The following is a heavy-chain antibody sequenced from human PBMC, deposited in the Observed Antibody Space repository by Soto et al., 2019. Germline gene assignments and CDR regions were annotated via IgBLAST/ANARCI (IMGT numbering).Heavy chain of an antibody. J-gene: IGHJ5*02. Sequence: QVQLQESGPGLVKPSQTLSLTCTVSGDSISSNNNYWSWIRQPPGEGLEWIGFISYSGTTSYSPSLKSRVAISLDTSKNPFSLSLSSVTAPDTAVYYCARGRGYSYGLDPWGQGTLVTVSS. D-gene: IGHD5-18*01. CDR1: GDSISSNNNY. V-gene: IGHV4-30-4*01. CDR2: ISYSGTT. CDR3: ARGRGYSYGLDP.